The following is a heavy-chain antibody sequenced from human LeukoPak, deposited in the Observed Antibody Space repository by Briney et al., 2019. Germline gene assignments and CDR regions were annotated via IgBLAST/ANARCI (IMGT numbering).Heavy chain of an antibody. CDR3: ARDLGYSGFDWAP. Sequence: SETLSLTCAVYGGSFSGYYWSWIRQPPGKGLEWIGEINHSGSTYYNPTLKSRVTISVDTSKNQFSLKLTSVTAADAAVYYCARDLGYSGFDWAPWGQGTLVTVSS. CDR1: GGSFSGYY. V-gene: IGHV4-34*01. CDR2: INHSGST. J-gene: IGHJ5*02. D-gene: IGHD5-12*01.